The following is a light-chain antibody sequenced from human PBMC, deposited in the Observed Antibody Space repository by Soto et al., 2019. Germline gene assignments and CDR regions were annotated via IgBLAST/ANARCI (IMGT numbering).Light chain of an antibody. J-gene: IGLJ3*02. Sequence: QSVLTQHASVSGSPGQSITISCTGTSSDVGGYNYVSWYQQHPGKAPKLMIYEVSNRPSGVSNRFSGAKSGNTASLTISGLQAEDEADYYCSSYTSSSSLWVFGGGTKVTVL. CDR1: SSDVGGYNY. CDR3: SSYTSSSSLWV. V-gene: IGLV2-14*01. CDR2: EVS.